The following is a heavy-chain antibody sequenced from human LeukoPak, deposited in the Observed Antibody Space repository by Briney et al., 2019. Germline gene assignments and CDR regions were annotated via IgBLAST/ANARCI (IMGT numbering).Heavy chain of an antibody. D-gene: IGHD1-7*01. CDR1: GGSISSYY. Sequence: PSETLSLTCTVSGGSISSYYWSWIRQPPGKGLEWIAYIYYSGSTNYNPSLKSRVAISVDTSKNQFSLKLSSVTAADTAVYYCARSSRELGGYAPWELMPPFDYWGQGTLVTVSS. CDR2: IYYSGST. V-gene: IGHV4-59*01. CDR3: ARSSRELGGYAPWELMPPFDY. J-gene: IGHJ4*02.